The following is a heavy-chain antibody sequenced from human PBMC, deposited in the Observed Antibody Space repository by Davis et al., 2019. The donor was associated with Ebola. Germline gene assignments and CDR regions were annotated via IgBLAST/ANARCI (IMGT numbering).Heavy chain of an antibody. Sequence: SETLSLTCVVFGGSFSGYYWTWICQSPGKGLEWLGEINEGGYTNYNPSPKSRVTISIDTYKNQFSLKLTSVTAADTAVYYCAGEGPGYWGQGTLVTVSS. CDR2: INEGGYT. D-gene: IGHD3-10*01. J-gene: IGHJ4*02. CDR3: AGEGPGY. CDR1: GGSFSGYY. V-gene: IGHV4-34*01.